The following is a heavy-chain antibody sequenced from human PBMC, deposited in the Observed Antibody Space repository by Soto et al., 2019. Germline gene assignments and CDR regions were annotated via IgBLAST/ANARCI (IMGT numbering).Heavy chain of an antibody. Sequence: EVQLVESGGGLVQPGGSLRISCATSGFTFSSYAMSWVRQAPGKGLEWVSAISGSGGSTYYADSVKGRFTISRDNSKNTLYLQMNSLRAEDTAVYYCAMRGDFWSGDYYYGMDVWGQGTTVTVSS. CDR3: AMRGDFWSGDYYYGMDV. D-gene: IGHD3-3*01. CDR1: GFTFSSYA. J-gene: IGHJ6*02. CDR2: ISGSGGST. V-gene: IGHV3-23*04.